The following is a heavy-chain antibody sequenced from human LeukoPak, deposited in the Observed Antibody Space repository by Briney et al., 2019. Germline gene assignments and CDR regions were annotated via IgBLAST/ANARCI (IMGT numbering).Heavy chain of an antibody. V-gene: IGHV4-59*01. CDR2: IYHSGIT. CDR3: ARGRGAYDSSGFGI. D-gene: IGHD3-22*01. J-gene: IGHJ3*02. CDR1: GGPISSYY. Sequence: SETLSLTCTVSGGPISSYYCSWIRQSPGKGLEWIGYIYHSGITNYNPSLKSRVTISIDTSKNQFSLKLTSVTAADTAVYYCARGRGAYDSSGFGIWGQGTMVNVSS.